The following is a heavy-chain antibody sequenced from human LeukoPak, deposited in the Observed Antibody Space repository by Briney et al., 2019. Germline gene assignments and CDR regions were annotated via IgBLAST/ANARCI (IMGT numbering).Heavy chain of an antibody. J-gene: IGHJ4*02. CDR1: GGSFSGYS. CDR3: ARGVDYYGV. V-gene: IGHV4-34*01. Sequence: SETLSLTCAVNGGSFSGYSWNWIRQPPVKGLEWIGEINHSGGTNYNPSLKSRVTISVDTSKKQFSLKLSSVTAADTAVYYCARGVDYYGVWGQGTQVTVSS. D-gene: IGHD3-10*01. CDR2: INHSGGT.